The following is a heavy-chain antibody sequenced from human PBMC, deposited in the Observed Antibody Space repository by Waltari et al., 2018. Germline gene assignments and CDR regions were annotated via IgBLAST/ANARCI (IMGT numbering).Heavy chain of an antibody. D-gene: IGHD3-22*01. J-gene: IGHJ4*02. CDR3: ARDLLHYYDSSGYYSHY. V-gene: IGHV1-69*13. CDR1: GGTFSSYA. CDR2: TIPFFGTA. Sequence: QVQLVQSGAEVKKPGSSVKVSCKASGGTFSSYAISWVRQAPGQGLEWMGMTIPFFGTANYAQKFQGRVTITADKSTSTAYMELSSLRSEDTAVYYCARDLLHYYDSSGYYSHYWGQGTLVTVSS.